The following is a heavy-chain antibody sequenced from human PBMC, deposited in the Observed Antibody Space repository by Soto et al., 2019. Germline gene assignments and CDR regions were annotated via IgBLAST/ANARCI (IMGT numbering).Heavy chain of an antibody. J-gene: IGHJ1*01. CDR2: ISWNSGSI. CDR1: GFTFGEYA. V-gene: IGHV3-9*01. D-gene: IGHD3-10*01. CDR3: AKVPSPRGGVEHFHD. Sequence: HPGGSLRLSCAGSGFTFGEYAMHWVRQPPGKGLEWVSGISWNSGSIGYADAVKDRFTISRDNVKNSLYLQMNSLRVEDTAVYYCAKVPSPRGGVEHFHDWGQGTLVTVSS.